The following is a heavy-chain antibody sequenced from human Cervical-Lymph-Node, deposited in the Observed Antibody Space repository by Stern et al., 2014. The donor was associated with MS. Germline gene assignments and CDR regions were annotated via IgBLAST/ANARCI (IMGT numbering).Heavy chain of an antibody. Sequence: QVTLRESGPTLLKPTQTLTLTCTLSGLSVSTDGVGVGWIRQPPGKALEWLTIVYWDDDKRYNPSLKSRLPVAKDTAKNQVVLTMTNMDPVDTATYYCAHSLRRNNCSGGRCYYFDYWGQGTLVTVSS. J-gene: IGHJ4*02. D-gene: IGHD2-15*01. CDR2: VYWDDDK. CDR3: AHSLRRNNCSGGRCYYFDY. CDR1: GLSVSTDGVG. V-gene: IGHV2-5*02.